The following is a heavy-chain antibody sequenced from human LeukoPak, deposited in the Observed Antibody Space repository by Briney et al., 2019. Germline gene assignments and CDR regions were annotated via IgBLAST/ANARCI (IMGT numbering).Heavy chain of an antibody. CDR3: ARRRSSGCIDY. Sequence: SETLSLTCTVSGGSISSSSYYWGWIRQPPGKGLEWIGSIYYSGSTYYNPSLKSRVTISVDTSKNQFSLKLSFVTAADTAVYYCARRRSSGCIDYWGQGTLVTVSS. D-gene: IGHD6-19*01. J-gene: IGHJ4*02. CDR1: GGSISSSSYY. CDR2: IYYSGST. V-gene: IGHV4-39*01.